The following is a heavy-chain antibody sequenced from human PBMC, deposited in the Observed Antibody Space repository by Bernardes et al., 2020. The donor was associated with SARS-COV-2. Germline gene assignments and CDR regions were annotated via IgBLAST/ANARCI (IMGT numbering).Heavy chain of an antibody. CDR2: IYSSGSS. V-gene: IGHV4-39*01. J-gene: IGHJ6*02. D-gene: IGHD2-21*02. CDR1: GGSISSSNDY. CDR3: AGSSCGIDCYIGGLRSWDYGMDV. Sequence: SESLSLTCSVSGGSISSSNDYWGWILQPPGKGLEWIGSIYSSGSSYYNSSLQSRVRESIDTSKNQFSLRLDFVTAADTAVYYCAGSSCGIDCYIGGLRSWDYGMDVWGQGTTVTVSS.